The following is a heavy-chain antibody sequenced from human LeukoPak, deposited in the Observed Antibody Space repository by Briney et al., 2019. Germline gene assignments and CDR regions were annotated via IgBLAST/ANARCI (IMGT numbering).Heavy chain of an antibody. Sequence: SETLSLTCTVSGGSISGYDWSWIRQPPGKGLEGIGYIYYSGSTNYNPSLKRRVTISVETPTTQFSLKLSSVTAADTAVYYCARAWYSSGWCYFDYWGQGTLVTVSS. J-gene: IGHJ4*02. D-gene: IGHD6-19*01. CDR1: GGSISGYD. CDR2: IYYSGST. V-gene: IGHV4-59*01. CDR3: ARAWYSSGWCYFDY.